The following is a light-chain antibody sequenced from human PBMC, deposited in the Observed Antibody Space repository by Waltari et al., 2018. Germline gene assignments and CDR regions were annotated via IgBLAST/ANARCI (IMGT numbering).Light chain of an antibody. CDR2: WAS. CDR1: QSLLYNSNDKNY. V-gene: IGKV4-1*01. Sequence: DIVMTQSPDSLAVSLGERVPINCKSSQSLLYNSNDKNYLAWYQQKPGQPPKLLFYWASTRHSGVPDRFSGSGSATDFTLTISSLQAEDVAVYYGQQYYSRRTFGQGTRVEIK. J-gene: IGKJ1*01. CDR3: QQYYSRRT.